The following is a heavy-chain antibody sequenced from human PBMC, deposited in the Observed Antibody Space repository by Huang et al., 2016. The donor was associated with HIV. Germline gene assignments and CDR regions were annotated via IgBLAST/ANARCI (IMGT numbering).Heavy chain of an antibody. Sequence: QVQLQESGPGLVKPSKTLSLTCTVSGGYINSHYWSWIRQTPGTGLEGIESVYYSGSTIYTPSRKSRVTISVETSKSQFSLNLNAVTATDAAVYYCAREQHLGLALYSSNSMFDHWGQGTLVTVSS. CDR2: VYYSGST. V-gene: IGHV4-59*11. CDR3: AREQHLGLALYSSNSMFDH. J-gene: IGHJ4*02. D-gene: IGHD2-2*01. CDR1: GGYINSHY.